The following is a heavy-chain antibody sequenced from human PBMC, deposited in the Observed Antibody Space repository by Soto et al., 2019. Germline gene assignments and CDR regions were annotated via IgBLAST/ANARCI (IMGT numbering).Heavy chain of an antibody. CDR1: GGSISSGGYS. J-gene: IGHJ5*02. CDR3: ARVPDR. V-gene: IGHV4-30-2*01. D-gene: IGHD2-2*01. CDR2: IYHSGST. Sequence: SETLSLTGAVSGGSISSGGYSWSWIRQPPGKGLEWIGYIYHSGSTYYNPSLKSRVTISVDRSKNQFSLKLSSVTAADTAVYYCARVPDRWGQGTLVTVS.